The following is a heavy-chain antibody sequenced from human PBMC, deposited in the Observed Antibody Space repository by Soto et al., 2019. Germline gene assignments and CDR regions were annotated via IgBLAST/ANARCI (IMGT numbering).Heavy chain of an antibody. CDR1: GFTIGSYG. V-gene: IGHV3-33*01. J-gene: IGHJ4*02. Sequence: QVLLVESGGGVVQPGTSLRLSCAASGFTIGSYGMHWVRQAPGKGLEWVAGLWYDGDDKYYGDSVKGRLTISRDNSRNTLYLQMNSLRAEDTAVYYCVRGPYCGLYYFDSWGQGTLVTVSS. D-gene: IGHD3-10*01. CDR3: VRGPYCGLYYFDS. CDR2: LWYDGDDK.